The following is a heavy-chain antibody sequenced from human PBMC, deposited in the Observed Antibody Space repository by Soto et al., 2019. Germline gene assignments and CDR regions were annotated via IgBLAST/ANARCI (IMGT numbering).Heavy chain of an antibody. J-gene: IGHJ4*02. CDR1: GYTFSTYW. V-gene: IGHV5-51*01. CDR2: IFPHDSDT. CDR3: ARSVYCSSGLCYGFDY. Sequence: GESLKISCKASGYTFSTYWIAWVRQLPGKGLEWMGIIFPHDSDTRYSPSLQGQVTISADRYTNTAYLQWNTLKASDTAMYFCARSVYCSSGLCYGFDYWGQGALVTVSS. D-gene: IGHD2-8*01.